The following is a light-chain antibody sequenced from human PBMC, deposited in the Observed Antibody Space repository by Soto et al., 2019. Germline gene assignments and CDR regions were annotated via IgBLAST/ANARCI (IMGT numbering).Light chain of an antibody. Sequence: QAVVTQPPSVSGAPGQRVTISCTGSSSNIGAGYDVHWYQQLPGTAPKVLIYGNSNRPSGVPDRFSGSKSGTSASLAITGLQAEDEADYYCQPYDSSLSVVFGGGTKLTVL. V-gene: IGLV1-40*01. CDR3: QPYDSSLSVV. J-gene: IGLJ2*01. CDR2: GNS. CDR1: SSNIGAGYD.